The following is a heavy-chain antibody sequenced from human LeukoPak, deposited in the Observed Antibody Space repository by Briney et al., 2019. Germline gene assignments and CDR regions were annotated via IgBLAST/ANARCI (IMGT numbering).Heavy chain of an antibody. Sequence: PSETLSLTCAVYGGSFSGYYWSWIRQPPGKGLEWIGEINHSGSTNYNPSLKSRVTISVDTSKNQFSLKLSSVTAANTAVYYCARTGYCGGGSCYFWTTRWFDPWGQGTLVTVSS. V-gene: IGHV4-34*01. CDR1: GGSFSGYY. J-gene: IGHJ5*02. CDR2: INHSGST. CDR3: ARTGYCGGGSCYFWTTRWFDP. D-gene: IGHD2-15*01.